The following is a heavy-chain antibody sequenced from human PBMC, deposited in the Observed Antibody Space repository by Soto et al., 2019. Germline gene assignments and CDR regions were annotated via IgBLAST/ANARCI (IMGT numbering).Heavy chain of an antibody. CDR3: ARYLNWFGP. D-gene: IGHD3-9*01. J-gene: IGHJ5*02. CDR1: GDSVSSDSAA. V-gene: IGHV6-1*01. CDR2: TYYRSKWYN. Sequence: SQTLPLTCSISGDSVSSDSAAWDWIRQSPSRGLEWLGRTYYRSKWYNDYAVSVKSRITITPDTSKNHFSLQLSSVTPEDTAVYYCARYLNWFGPWGQGTLVTVSS.